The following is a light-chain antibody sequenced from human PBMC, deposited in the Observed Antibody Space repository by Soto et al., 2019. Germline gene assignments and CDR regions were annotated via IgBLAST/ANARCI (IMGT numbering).Light chain of an antibody. CDR2: EVS. V-gene: IGLV2-14*01. J-gene: IGLJ1*01. CDR1: SSDVGGYNY. Sequence: QSVLTQPASVSGSPGQSITISCTGTSSDVGGYNYVSWYQQHPGKAPKLMIYEVSNRPSGVSNRFSGSKSGNTASLTISGLQDEDEADYYCSSYTSISTLVFGAGTKLTVL. CDR3: SSYTSISTLV.